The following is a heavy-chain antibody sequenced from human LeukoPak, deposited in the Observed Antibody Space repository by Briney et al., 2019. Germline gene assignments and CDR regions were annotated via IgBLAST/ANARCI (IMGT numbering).Heavy chain of an antibody. V-gene: IGHV3-21*06. Sequence: GGSLRLSCAASGFTFSSYSMNWVRQAPGKGLEWVSSISSSSSYIYYADSVKGRFTISRDNSKNTLHLQMNSLRAEDTAVFYCARLIGWSRFDPWGQGALVTVSS. J-gene: IGHJ5*02. CDR2: ISSSSSYI. D-gene: IGHD6-19*01. CDR1: GFTFSSYS. CDR3: ARLIGWSRFDP.